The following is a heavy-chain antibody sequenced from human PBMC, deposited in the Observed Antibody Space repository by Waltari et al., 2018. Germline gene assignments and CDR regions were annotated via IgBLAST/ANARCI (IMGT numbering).Heavy chain of an antibody. J-gene: IGHJ4*02. Sequence: QVQLQESGPGLVKPSETLSLTCTVSGCSISSYYWSWLRQPPGKGLEWVGEINHSGSTNYNPSLKSRVTISVDTSKNQFSLKLSSVTAADTAVYYCARGRGYDILTGHHSYYFDYWGQGTLVTVSS. V-gene: IGHV4-59*12. CDR2: INHSGST. CDR3: ARGRGYDILTGHHSYYFDY. D-gene: IGHD3-9*01. CDR1: GCSISSYY.